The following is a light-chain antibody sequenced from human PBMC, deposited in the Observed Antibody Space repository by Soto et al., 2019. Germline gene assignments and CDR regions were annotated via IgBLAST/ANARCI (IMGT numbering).Light chain of an antibody. V-gene: IGLV2-23*01. J-gene: IGLJ3*02. Sequence: QSALTQPASVSGSPGQSITISCTGTSSDVGSYNLVSWYQQHPGKAPKLMIYEGSKRPSGVSNRFSGSKSGNTASLTISGLQAEDEADYYWCSYAGSKFGGGTKVTVL. CDR3: CSYAGSK. CDR2: EGS. CDR1: SSDVGSYNL.